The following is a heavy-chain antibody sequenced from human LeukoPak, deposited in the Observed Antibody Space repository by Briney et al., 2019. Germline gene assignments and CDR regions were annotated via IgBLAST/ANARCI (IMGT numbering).Heavy chain of an antibody. CDR2: ISGSGGRT. V-gene: IGHV3-23*01. D-gene: IGHD5-18*01. CDR1: GFTFRSYA. CDR3: ANAPVDTAMDPFDY. Sequence: PGGSLILSCAASGFTFRSYAMSWVRQAPGKGLEWVSAISGSGGRTYYADSVKGRFTISRDNSKNALYLQMNSLRAEDTAVYYCANAPVDTAMDPFDYWGQGTLVTVSS. J-gene: IGHJ4*02.